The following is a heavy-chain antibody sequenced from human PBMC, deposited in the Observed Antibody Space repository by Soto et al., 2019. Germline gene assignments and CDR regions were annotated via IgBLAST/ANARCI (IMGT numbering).Heavy chain of an antibody. V-gene: IGHV4-59*01. Sequence: QVQLQESGPGLVKPSETLSLTCTVSGGSISSYYWSWIRQPPGKGLEWIGYIYYSGSTNYNPSLKSRVTXXXXXXXXXXXXXXXXXXXXXXXXXXXXXXXXXXXXXXXXYWGQGTLVTVSS. CDR3: XXXXXXXXXXXXXY. CDR1: GGSISSYY. J-gene: IGHJ4*02. CDR2: IYYSGST.